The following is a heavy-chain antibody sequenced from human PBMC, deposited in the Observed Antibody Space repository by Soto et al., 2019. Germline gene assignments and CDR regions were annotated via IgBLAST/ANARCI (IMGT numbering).Heavy chain of an antibody. D-gene: IGHD3-3*01. Sequence: ASVKVSCKASGYTFTSYGISWVRQAPGQGLEWMGWISAYNGNTNYAQKLQGRVTMTTDTSTSTAYMELRSLRSDDTAVYYCARGHRTYYDFWSGYENFDYWGQGTLVTVSS. CDR1: GYTFTSYG. CDR3: ARGHRTYYDFWSGYENFDY. CDR2: ISAYNGNT. J-gene: IGHJ4*02. V-gene: IGHV1-18*01.